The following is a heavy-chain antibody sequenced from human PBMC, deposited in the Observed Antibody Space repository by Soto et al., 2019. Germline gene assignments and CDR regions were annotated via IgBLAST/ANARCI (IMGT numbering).Heavy chain of an antibody. J-gene: IGHJ3*02. CDR3: AKTIPIRYSSGLGAFDI. Sequence: EVQLSESGGGLVQPGGSLRLSCAASGFTFSSYAMSWVRQAPGKGLEWVSAISGSGGSTYYADSVKGRFTISRDNSKNTLYLQMNSLRAEDTAVYYCAKTIPIRYSSGLGAFDIWGQGTMVTVSS. CDR2: ISGSGGST. V-gene: IGHV3-23*01. CDR1: GFTFSSYA. D-gene: IGHD6-19*01.